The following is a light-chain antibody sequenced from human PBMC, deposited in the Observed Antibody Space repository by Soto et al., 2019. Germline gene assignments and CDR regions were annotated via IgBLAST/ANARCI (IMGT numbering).Light chain of an antibody. CDR2: DVS. CDR1: QSISRN. V-gene: IGKV3-15*01. Sequence: EVVLTQSPGTLSVSPGERATLSCRASQSISRNLAWYQQKPGRAPRLLIYDVSTRATGIPARFGGSGSETEFTLTISSLQSEDFAVYYCQQYNNWPPYTFGQGTKVDIK. CDR3: QQYNNWPPYT. J-gene: IGKJ2*01.